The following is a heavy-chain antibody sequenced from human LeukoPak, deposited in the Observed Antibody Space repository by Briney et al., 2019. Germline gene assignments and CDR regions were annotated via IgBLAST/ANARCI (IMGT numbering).Heavy chain of an antibody. CDR2: IIPILGIA. V-gene: IGHV1-69*04. J-gene: IGHJ4*02. CDR1: GGTFSIYT. CDR3: AREDCSGGSCYPYYDSSGYYSH. Sequence: ASVKVSCKASGGTFSIYTISWVRQAPAQGLEWMGRIIPILGIANYTQKFQVRVTITADKSTSTAYMELSSLRSEDTAVYYCAREDCSGGSCYPYYDSSGYYSHWGQGTLVTV. D-gene: IGHD3-22*01.